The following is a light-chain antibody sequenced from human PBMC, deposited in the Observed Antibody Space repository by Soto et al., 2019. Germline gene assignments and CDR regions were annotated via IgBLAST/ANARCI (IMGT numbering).Light chain of an antibody. V-gene: IGKV3-20*01. CDR1: QSVSSSY. Sequence: EIVLTQSPGTLSLSPGERATLSCRASQSVSSSYLAWYQQKPGQAPRLLIYGASSRATGIPDRFSGSGSGTDFTLTISRLEPEDVAVYYCQQSGTFGPGNKVDIK. J-gene: IGKJ3*01. CDR2: GAS. CDR3: QQSGT.